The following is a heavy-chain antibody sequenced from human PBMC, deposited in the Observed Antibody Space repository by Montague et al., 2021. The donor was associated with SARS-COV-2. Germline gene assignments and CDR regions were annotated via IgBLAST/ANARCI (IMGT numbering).Heavy chain of an antibody. J-gene: IGHJ4*02. Sequence: SLGLSYAASGFTFGDYAMSWVRQAPGKGLEWVGFIRSKAYGGTTEYAASVKGRFTISRDDSKSIAYLQMNSLKTEDTAVYYCTRHLRIGSYWGQGTLVTVSS. CDR2: IRSKAYGGTT. D-gene: IGHD3-10*01. CDR3: TRHLRIGSY. CDR1: GFTFGDYA. V-gene: IGHV3-49*04.